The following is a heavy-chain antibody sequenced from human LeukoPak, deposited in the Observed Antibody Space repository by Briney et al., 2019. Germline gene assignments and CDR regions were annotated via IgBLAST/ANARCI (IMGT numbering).Heavy chain of an antibody. CDR3: ARIGHEDYYFDY. Sequence: SETLSLTCTVSGGSISGYFWSWIRLPPGKGLEWIGYIYYSGSTNYNPSLKSRVTISVDTSKNQFSLKLSSVTAADTAVYYCARIGHEDYYFDYWGQGTLVTVSS. CDR2: IYYSGST. V-gene: IGHV4-59*01. CDR1: GGSISGYF. J-gene: IGHJ4*02.